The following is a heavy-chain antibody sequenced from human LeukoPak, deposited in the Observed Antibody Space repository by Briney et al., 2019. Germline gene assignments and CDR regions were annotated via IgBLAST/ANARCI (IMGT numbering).Heavy chain of an antibody. V-gene: IGHV3-21*01. D-gene: IGHD3-22*01. Sequence: PGGSLRLSCAASGFTFSSYSMNWVRQAPGKGLEWVSSISSSSSYIYYADSVKGRFTISRDNAKNSLYLQMNSLRAEDTAVYYCARAIIRYYYDSSGYSYWGQGTLVTVSS. CDR2: ISSSSSYI. J-gene: IGHJ4*02. CDR1: GFTFSSYS. CDR3: ARAIIRYYYDSSGYSY.